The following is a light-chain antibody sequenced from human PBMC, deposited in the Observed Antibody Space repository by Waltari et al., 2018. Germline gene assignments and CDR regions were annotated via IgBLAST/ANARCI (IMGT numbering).Light chain of an antibody. CDR2: DVS. CDR1: NNDVGSYIR. J-gene: IGLJ2*01. Sequence: QSALTQPPSVSGSLGQSVTISCTGTNNDVGSYIRVSWYQQPPATAPKLIIYDVSSRPAGVPVRFSGSKSGNTASLTIARLQAEDEADYYCSSYTGSSTVIFGGGTKVTVL. V-gene: IGLV2-18*02. CDR3: SSYTGSSTVI.